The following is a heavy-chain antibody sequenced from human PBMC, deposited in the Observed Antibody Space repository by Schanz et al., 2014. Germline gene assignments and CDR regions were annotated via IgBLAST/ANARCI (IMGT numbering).Heavy chain of an antibody. Sequence: EVQLVQSGGGLVQPGGSLRLSCAASGFTFRGYAMSWVRQAPGKGPEWVANIKHDGSVKDYVDSVEGRFTISRDNAKRSLFLQMNSLRVEDTAVYFCVSQTGSPNYWGQGTLVTVSS. CDR1: GFTFRGYA. J-gene: IGHJ4*02. CDR2: IKHDGSVK. CDR3: VSQTGSPNY. V-gene: IGHV3-7*02. D-gene: IGHD6-13*01.